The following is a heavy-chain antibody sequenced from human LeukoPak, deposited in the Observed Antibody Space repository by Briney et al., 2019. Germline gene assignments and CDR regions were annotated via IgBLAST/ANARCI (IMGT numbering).Heavy chain of an antibody. Sequence: SETLSLTCTVSGGSISSSSYHWGWIRQPPGKGLEWIGSIYYSGSTYYNPSLKSRVTISVDTSKNQFSLKLSSVTAADTAVYYCAREMAARPYYFDYWGQGTLVTVSS. CDR2: IYYSGST. CDR1: GGSISSSSYH. D-gene: IGHD6-6*01. V-gene: IGHV4-39*07. CDR3: AREMAARPYYFDY. J-gene: IGHJ4*02.